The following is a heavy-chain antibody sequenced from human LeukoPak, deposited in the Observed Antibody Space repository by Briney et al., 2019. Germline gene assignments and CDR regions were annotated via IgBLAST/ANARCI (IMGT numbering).Heavy chain of an antibody. Sequence: GGSLRLSCAASGFTFSDYYMSWIRQAPGKGLEWVSYISSSGSTIYYADSVKGRFTISRDNAKNSLYLQMNSLRAEDTAVYYCARASAPQVYYYYYMDVWGKGTTVTVSS. CDR2: ISSSGSTI. D-gene: IGHD6-25*01. CDR1: GFTFSDYY. J-gene: IGHJ6*03. CDR3: ARASAPQVYYYYYMDV. V-gene: IGHV3-11*01.